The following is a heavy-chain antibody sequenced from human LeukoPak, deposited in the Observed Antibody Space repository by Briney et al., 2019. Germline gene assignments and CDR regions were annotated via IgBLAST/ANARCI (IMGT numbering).Heavy chain of an antibody. CDR3: GRDNYDKRFDY. J-gene: IGHJ4*02. Sequence: ASVKVSCKTSGYTFTSLYIHWVRQAPGQGLEWMGRIDPNRGDRKFAQRFQDRVTFTTDASISTAYMELSSLGSDDTAVYYCGRDNYDKRFDYWGQGTLVTVSP. V-gene: IGHV1-2*06. CDR1: GYTFTSLY. D-gene: IGHD3-22*01. CDR2: IDPNRGDR.